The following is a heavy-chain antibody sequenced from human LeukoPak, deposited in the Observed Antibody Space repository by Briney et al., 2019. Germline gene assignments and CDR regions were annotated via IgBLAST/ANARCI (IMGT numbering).Heavy chain of an antibody. V-gene: IGHV4-34*01. CDR3: AIHIVVVPAAKKKNWFDP. J-gene: IGHJ5*02. CDR2: INHSGST. CDR1: GGSFSGYY. D-gene: IGHD2-2*01. Sequence: SETLSLTCAVYGGSFSGYYWSWIRQPPGKGLEWIGEINHSGSTNYNPSLKSRVTISVDTSKNQFSLKLSSVAAADTAVYYCAIHIVVVPAAKKKNWFDPWGQGTLVTVSS.